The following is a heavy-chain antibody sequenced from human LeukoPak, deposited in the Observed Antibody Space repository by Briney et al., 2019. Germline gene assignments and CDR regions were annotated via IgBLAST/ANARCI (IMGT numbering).Heavy chain of an antibody. CDR3: ARYLDYGGNSRVFQH. Sequence: KTSETLSLTCTVSGGSISSYYWSWIRQSPGKGLECIGYIHYTGSTNYNPSLKSRVTISVETSKNQFSLKLKSVTAANTAVYYCARYLDYGGNSRVFQHWGQGTLVTVSS. CDR2: IHYTGST. CDR1: GGSISSYY. V-gene: IGHV4-59*01. J-gene: IGHJ1*01. D-gene: IGHD4-23*01.